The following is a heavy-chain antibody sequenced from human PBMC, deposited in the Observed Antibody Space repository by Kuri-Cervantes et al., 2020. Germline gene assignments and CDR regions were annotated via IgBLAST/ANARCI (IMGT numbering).Heavy chain of an antibody. Sequence: GESLKISCAASGFTFSSYGMHWVRQAPGKGLEWVAVISYDGSNKYYADSVKGRFTISRDNAKNSLYLQMNSLRDEDTAVYYCARGMTTEDYYYYGMDVWGQGTTVTVSS. CDR1: GFTFSSYG. CDR2: ISYDGSNK. CDR3: ARGMTTEDYYYYGMDV. D-gene: IGHD4-11*01. J-gene: IGHJ6*02. V-gene: IGHV3-30*03.